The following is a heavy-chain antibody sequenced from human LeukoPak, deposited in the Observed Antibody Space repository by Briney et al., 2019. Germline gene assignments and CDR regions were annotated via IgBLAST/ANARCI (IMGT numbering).Heavy chain of an antibody. V-gene: IGHV3-15*01. CDR3: TTDAPFYGSGSYFSDFQH. J-gene: IGHJ1*01. CDR2: IKSKTDGGTT. Sequence: GGSLRLSCAASGFTFSSYSMNWVRQAPGKGLEWVGRIKSKTDGGTTDHAAPVKGRFTISRDDSKKTLYLQMNSLKTEDTGVYYCTTDAPFYGSGSYFSDFQHWGQGTLVTVSS. CDR1: GFTFSSYS. D-gene: IGHD3-10*01.